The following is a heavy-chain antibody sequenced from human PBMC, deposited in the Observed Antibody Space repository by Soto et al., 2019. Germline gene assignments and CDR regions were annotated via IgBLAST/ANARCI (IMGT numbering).Heavy chain of an antibody. D-gene: IGHD2-2*01. J-gene: IGHJ5*02. CDR1: GGSFSGYF. CDR2: INHSGST. Sequence: SETLSLTCAVYGGSFSGYFWSWIRQPPGKGLEWIGEINHSGSTNYNPSLKSRVNISVDTSKNQFSLKLSSVTAADTAVYYCARVVGVPAAINWFDPWGQGTLVTVSS. CDR3: ARVVGVPAAINWFDP. V-gene: IGHV4-34*01.